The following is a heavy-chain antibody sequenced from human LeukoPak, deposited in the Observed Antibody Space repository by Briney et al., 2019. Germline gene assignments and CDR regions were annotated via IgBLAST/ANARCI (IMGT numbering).Heavy chain of an antibody. CDR3: ARDGGITMVRGAFDY. D-gene: IGHD3-10*01. Sequence: GSLRLSCAASGFTFSSYSMNWVRQAPGKGLEWVSSISSSSSYIYYADSVKGRFTISRDNAKNSLYLQMNSLRAEDTAVYYCARDGGITMVRGAFDYWGQGTLVTVSS. CDR1: GFTFSSYS. J-gene: IGHJ4*02. CDR2: ISSSSSYI. V-gene: IGHV3-21*01.